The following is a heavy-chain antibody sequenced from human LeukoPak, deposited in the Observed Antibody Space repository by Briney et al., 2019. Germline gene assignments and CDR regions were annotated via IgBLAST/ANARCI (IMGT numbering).Heavy chain of an antibody. V-gene: IGHV3-23*01. J-gene: IGHJ3*02. Sequence: PGGSLRLSCAASGFTFSSYAMSWVRQAPGKGLEWVSAISGSGGSTYYADSVKGRFTISRDNSKNTLYLQMNSLRAEDTAVYYCASRSGSYSDAFDIWGQGTMVTVSS. CDR1: GFTFSSYA. CDR3: ASRSGSYSDAFDI. D-gene: IGHD1-26*01. CDR2: ISGSGGST.